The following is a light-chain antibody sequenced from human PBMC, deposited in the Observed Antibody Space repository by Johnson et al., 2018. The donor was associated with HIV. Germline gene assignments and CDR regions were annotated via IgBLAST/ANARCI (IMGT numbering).Light chain of an antibody. CDR3: GTWDSSLSAEV. CDR1: SSNIGNNY. V-gene: IGLV1-51*01. CDR2: DNN. Sequence: QSALTQPPSVSAAPGQKVTISCSGSSSNIGNNYVSWYQQLPGTAPKLLIYDNNKRPSGIPDRFSGSKSGTSATLGITGLQTGDEAYYYCGTWDSSLSAEVFGTGTKVTFL. J-gene: IGLJ1*01.